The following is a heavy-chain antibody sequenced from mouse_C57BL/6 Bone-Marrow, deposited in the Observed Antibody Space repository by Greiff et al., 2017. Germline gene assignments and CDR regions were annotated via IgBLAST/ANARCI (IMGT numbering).Heavy chain of an antibody. V-gene: IGHV5-4*03. CDR3: ARGPLYYYGSSYYYWYFDV. J-gene: IGHJ1*03. D-gene: IGHD1-1*01. CDR1: GFTFSSYA. CDR2: ISDGGSYT. Sequence: EVKLMESGGGLVKPGGSLKLSCAASGFTFSSYAMSWVRQTPEKRLEWVATISDGGSYTYYPANVKGRFTISRDNAKNNLYLQMSHLKSEDTAMYYCARGPLYYYGSSYYYWYFDVWGTGTTVTVSS.